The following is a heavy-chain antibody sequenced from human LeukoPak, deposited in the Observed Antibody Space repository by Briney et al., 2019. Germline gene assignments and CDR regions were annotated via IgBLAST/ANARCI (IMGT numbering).Heavy chain of an antibody. CDR2: IYYSGST. Sequence: SETLSLTCTVSGGSISSSSYYWGWIRQPPGKGLEWIGSIYYSGSTYYNPSLKSRVTISVDTSKNHFSLKLSSVTAADTAVYYCARGRSDIVVVPTYHDLGHYYYGMDVWGQGTTVTVSS. CDR3: ARGRSDIVVVPTYHDLGHYYYGMDV. D-gene: IGHD2-2*01. CDR1: GGSISSSSYY. J-gene: IGHJ6*02. V-gene: IGHV4-39*02.